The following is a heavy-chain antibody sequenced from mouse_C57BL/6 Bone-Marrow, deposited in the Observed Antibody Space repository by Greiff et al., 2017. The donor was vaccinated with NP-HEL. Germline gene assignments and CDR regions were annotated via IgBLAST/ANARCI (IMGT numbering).Heavy chain of an antibody. CDR3: TGWAYYFDY. Sequence: DVKLQESGAELVRPGASVKLSCTASGFNIKDDYMHWVKQRPEQGLEWIGWIDPENGDTEYASKFQGKATITADTSSNTAYLQLSSLTSEDTAVYYCTGWAYYFDYWGQGTTLTVSS. J-gene: IGHJ2*01. D-gene: IGHD2-3*01. CDR1: GFNIKDDY. CDR2: IDPENGDT. V-gene: IGHV14-4*01.